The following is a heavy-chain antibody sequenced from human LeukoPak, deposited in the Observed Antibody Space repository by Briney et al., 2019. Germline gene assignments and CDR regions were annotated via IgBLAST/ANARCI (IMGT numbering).Heavy chain of an antibody. CDR2: MNPDSGNT. V-gene: IGHV1-8*01. CDR1: EYTFTIYD. J-gene: IGHJ4*02. CDR3: AVHLPGDYLDR. Sequence: ASVKVSCKASEYTFTIYDINRVRQATGQGLEWMGWMNPDSGNTGFAQKFQGRVTMTRNTSITTAYMELSSLRSEDTAVYYCAVHLPGDYLDRWGQGTLVTVSS.